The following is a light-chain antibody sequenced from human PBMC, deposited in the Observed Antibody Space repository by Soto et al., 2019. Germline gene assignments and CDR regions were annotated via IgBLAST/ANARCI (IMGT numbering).Light chain of an antibody. Sequence: EMTQSPSSLSASVGDRVTITCRASQSISNNLNWYQFKPGKAPKLLIYAATNLQSGVPSTFSGSGSGTDFALTICSLQSEDSATYYCQQSYGPPYTFGRGTKLEIK. CDR2: AAT. CDR1: QSISNN. CDR3: QQSYGPPYT. V-gene: IGKV1-39*01. J-gene: IGKJ2*01.